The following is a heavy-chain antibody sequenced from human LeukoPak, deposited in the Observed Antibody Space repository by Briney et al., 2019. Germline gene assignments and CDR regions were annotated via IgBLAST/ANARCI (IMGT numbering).Heavy chain of an antibody. CDR2: IYYSGST. CDR3: ARGTYYYDSSGYPYFDY. D-gene: IGHD3-22*01. J-gene: IGHJ4*02. V-gene: IGHV4-31*03. CDR1: GGSISSGGYY. Sequence: SETLSLTCTVSGGSISSGGYYWSWIRQHPGKGLEWIGYIYYSGSTYYNPSLKSRVTISVDTSKNQFSLKLSSVTAADTAVYYCARGTYYYDSSGYPYFDYWGQGTLVTVSS.